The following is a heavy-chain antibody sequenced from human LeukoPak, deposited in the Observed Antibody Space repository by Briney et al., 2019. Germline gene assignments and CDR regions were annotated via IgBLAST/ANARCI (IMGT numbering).Heavy chain of an antibody. CDR2: INNDGSST. J-gene: IGHJ5*02. Sequence: GGSLRLSCAVSGFTFSSDWMHWVRQAPREGLVWVSRINNDGSSTSYADSVKGRFTISRDNAKKTLYLQMNSLRAEDMAVYYCARASAVPWFDPWGQGTLVTVSS. CDR1: GFTFSSDW. CDR3: ARASAVPWFDP. V-gene: IGHV3-74*01. D-gene: IGHD2-2*01.